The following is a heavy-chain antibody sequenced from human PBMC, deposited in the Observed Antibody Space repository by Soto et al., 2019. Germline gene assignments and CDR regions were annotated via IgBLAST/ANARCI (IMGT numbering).Heavy chain of an antibody. CDR2: IIPILGIA. Sequence: QVQLVQSGAEVKKPGASVKVSCKASGGTFSSYTISWVRQAPGQGLEWMGRIIPILGIANYAQKFQGRVTITAPKSRSTAYMELSRPRSDATAVYYCAGANGELIPHNFDYCGQGTLVTVSS. CDR3: AGANGELIPHNFDY. V-gene: IGHV1-69*02. J-gene: IGHJ4*02. CDR1: GGTFSSYT. D-gene: IGHD3-10*01.